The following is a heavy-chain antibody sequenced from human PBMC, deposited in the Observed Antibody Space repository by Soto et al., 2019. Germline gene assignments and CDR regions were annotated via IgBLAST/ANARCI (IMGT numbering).Heavy chain of an antibody. V-gene: IGHV5-51*01. CDR2: IYPGDSDT. CDR1: GYSFTSYW. Sequence: EVQLVQSGAEVKKPGESLKISCKGSGYSFTSYWIGWVRQMPGKGLEWMGIIYPGDSDTRYSPSFQGQVTIAADKSISTAYLKWSRLKASDTAMYYCARPYESRGWLFDYWGQGTLVTVSS. J-gene: IGHJ4*02. D-gene: IGHD6-19*01. CDR3: ARPYESRGWLFDY.